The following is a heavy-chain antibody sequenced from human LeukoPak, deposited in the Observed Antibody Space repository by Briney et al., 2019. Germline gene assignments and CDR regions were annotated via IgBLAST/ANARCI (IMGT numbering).Heavy chain of an antibody. D-gene: IGHD2-2*01. CDR2: IHHGGST. CDR1: GGSISSSSYN. CDR3: ARLPFCGTTSCPFDY. Sequence: PSETLSLTCTVSGGSISSSSYNWGWIRQPPGKGLEWIGAIHHGGSTYYNPSLKSRVTISVDTSKNQFSLKLNSVTAADTAFYYCARLPFCGTTSCPFDYWGQGTLVTVSS. V-gene: IGHV4-39*01. J-gene: IGHJ4*02.